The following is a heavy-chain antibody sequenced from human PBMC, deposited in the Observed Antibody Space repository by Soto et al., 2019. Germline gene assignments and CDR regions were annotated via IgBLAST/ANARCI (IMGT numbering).Heavy chain of an antibody. Sequence: QVQLVQSGAEVKKPGASVTVSCKASGFTFTSYGFNWVRQAPGQGLEWMGWISAYNRNTIYAQKLRGRVTMTTDTSTSTVYMELRSLRPDDTVVYYCAGGFSDYGDYDWGKGTLVTVSS. CDR2: ISAYNRNT. CDR3: AGGFSDYGDYD. V-gene: IGHV1-18*01. D-gene: IGHD4-17*01. CDR1: GFTFTSYG. J-gene: IGHJ4*02.